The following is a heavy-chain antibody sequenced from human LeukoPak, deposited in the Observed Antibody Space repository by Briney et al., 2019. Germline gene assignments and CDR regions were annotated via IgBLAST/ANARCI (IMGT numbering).Heavy chain of an antibody. CDR1: GGSISSYY. V-gene: IGHV4-59*01. CDR3: ASGRTVNYYYGMDV. CDR2: IYYSGST. Sequence: SETLSLTCTVSGGSISSYYWSWIRQPPGKGLEGIGYIYYSGSTNYNPSLKSRVTISVDTSKNQFSLKLSSVTAADTAVYYCASGRTVNYYYGMDVWGKGTTVTVSS. J-gene: IGHJ6*04. D-gene: IGHD4-17*01.